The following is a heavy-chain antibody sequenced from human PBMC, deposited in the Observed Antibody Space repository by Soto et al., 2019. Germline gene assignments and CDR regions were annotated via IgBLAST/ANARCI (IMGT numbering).Heavy chain of an antibody. CDR3: ARVPIFGVVTDYYYYYMDV. Sequence: SETLSLTYAVYGGSFSGYYWSWIRQPPGKGLEWIGEINHSGSTNYNPSLKSRVTISVDTSKNQFSLKLSSVTAADTAVYYCARVPIFGVVTDYYYYYMDVWGKGTTVTVSS. CDR1: GGSFSGYY. D-gene: IGHD3-3*01. CDR2: INHSGST. J-gene: IGHJ6*03. V-gene: IGHV4-34*01.